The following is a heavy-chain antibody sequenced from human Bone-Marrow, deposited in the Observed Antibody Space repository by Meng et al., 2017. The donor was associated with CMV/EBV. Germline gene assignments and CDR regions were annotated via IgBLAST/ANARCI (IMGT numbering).Heavy chain of an antibody. CDR1: GGSISSYY. Sequence: SEPLSLTCTVSGGSISSYYWSWIRQPPGKGLEWIGYIYYSGSTNYNPSLKSRVTISVDTSKNQFSLKLSSVTAADTAVYYCARTDFWSGHQRGFYYYYGMDVWGQGTTVTVSS. CDR3: ARTDFWSGHQRGFYYYYGMDV. J-gene: IGHJ6*02. CDR2: IYYSGST. D-gene: IGHD3-3*01. V-gene: IGHV4-59*12.